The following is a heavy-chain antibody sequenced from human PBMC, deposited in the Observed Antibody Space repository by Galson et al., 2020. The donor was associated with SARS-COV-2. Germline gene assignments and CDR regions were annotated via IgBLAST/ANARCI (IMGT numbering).Heavy chain of an antibody. Sequence: LKISCAASGFTFSSYAMSWVRQAPGKGLEWVSTISGSGGSTYYADSVKGRFTISRDNSKNTLYLQINSLRAEDTAVYYCAKTPPGGTIFGVVMISVFFQHWGQGTLVTVSS. V-gene: IGHV3-23*01. CDR3: AKTPPGGTIFGVVMISVFFQH. CDR1: GFTFSSYA. CDR2: ISGSGGST. D-gene: IGHD3-3*01. J-gene: IGHJ1*01.